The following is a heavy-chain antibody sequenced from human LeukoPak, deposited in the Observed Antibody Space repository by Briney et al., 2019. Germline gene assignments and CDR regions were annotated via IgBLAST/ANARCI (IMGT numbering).Heavy chain of an antibody. CDR2: IYPDDSDI. V-gene: IGHV5-51*01. J-gene: IGHJ3*01. CDR1: GYRFTDYW. CDR3: ARHGRGSRSPNAFDF. D-gene: IGHD3-10*01. Sequence: PGGSLRLSCKGSGYRFTDYWIGWVRQMPGKGLQWMGVIYPDDSDIRYSPSFQGQVTISADKSIITAYLQWSSLKASDTAMYYCARHGRGSRSPNAFDFWGQGTMVTVSS.